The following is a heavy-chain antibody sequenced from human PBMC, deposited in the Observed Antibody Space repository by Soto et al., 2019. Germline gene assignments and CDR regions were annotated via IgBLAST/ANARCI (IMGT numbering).Heavy chain of an antibody. V-gene: IGHV3-30-3*01. Sequence: PGGSLRLSCAASGFTFSSYAMHWVRQAPGKGLEWVAVISYGGSNKYYADSVKGRFTISRDNSKNTLYLQMNSLRAEDTAVYYCARKNDYLGSGAFDIWGQGTMVTVSS. CDR1: GFTFSSYA. D-gene: IGHD4-17*01. J-gene: IGHJ3*02. CDR2: ISYGGSNK. CDR3: ARKNDYLGSGAFDI.